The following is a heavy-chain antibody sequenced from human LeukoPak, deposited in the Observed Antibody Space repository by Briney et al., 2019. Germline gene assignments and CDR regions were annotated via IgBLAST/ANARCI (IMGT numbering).Heavy chain of an antibody. CDR2: IYTSGST. CDR3: ARDKGTSGYWYYFDY. CDR1: GGSISSYY. J-gene: IGHJ4*02. Sequence: SETLSLTCTVSGGSISSYYWSWIRQPAGKGLEWIGRIYTSGSTNYHPSLKSLVTMSVDTSKNQFSLKLSSVTAADTAVYYCARDKGTSGYWYYFDYWGQGTLVTVSS. V-gene: IGHV4-4*07. D-gene: IGHD3-3*01.